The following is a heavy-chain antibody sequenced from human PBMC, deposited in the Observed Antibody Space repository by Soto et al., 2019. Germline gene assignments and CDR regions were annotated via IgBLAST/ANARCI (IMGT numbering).Heavy chain of an antibody. J-gene: IGHJ6*03. V-gene: IGHV3-23*01. CDR1: GFPFNTYA. D-gene: IGHD3-10*01. Sequence: GGSLILSCEASGFPFNTYAMTWFRQLPGMGLEWVSTTSIGGNTDFAESVRGRFSVSRDNSKNTLYLQMNNLRAEDAAIYYSGTTKYNPSLKSRVTISVDTSKNQFSLKLSSVTAADTAVYYCARDEFVVRGLDYTGLYGDYYYYMDVWGKGTTVTVSS. CDR3: GTTKYNPSLKSRVTISVDTSKNQFSLKLSSVTAADTAVYYCARDEFVVRGLDYTGLYGDYYYYMDV. CDR2: TSIGGNT.